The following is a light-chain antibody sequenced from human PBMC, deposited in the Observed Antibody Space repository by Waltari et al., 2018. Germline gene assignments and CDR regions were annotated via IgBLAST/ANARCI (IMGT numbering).Light chain of an antibody. J-gene: IGLJ2*01. Sequence: QSALTQPPSASGTPGQRVIISCSGSSSNIGSNAVSWYRQFPGTAPRLLIYSNSEPTSGVPARFSGSKSGTSASLTISGLQSDDAADYYCATWDDRQTGYVVFGGGTKLTVL. CDR3: ATWDDRQTGYVV. CDR2: SNS. CDR1: SSNIGSNA. V-gene: IGLV1-44*01.